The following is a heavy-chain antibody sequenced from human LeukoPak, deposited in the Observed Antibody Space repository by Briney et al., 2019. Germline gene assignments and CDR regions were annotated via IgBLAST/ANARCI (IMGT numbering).Heavy chain of an antibody. J-gene: IGHJ4*02. Sequence: GGSLRLSCTASGFTFGDYAMSWFRQAPGKGLEWVANIKEDGSEEYYVDSVKGRFTISRDNAKNSLYLQMNSLRAEDTAVYYCARILVYGSGAEAFDYWGQGTLVTVSS. V-gene: IGHV3-7*01. CDR3: ARILVYGSGAEAFDY. CDR2: IKEDGSEE. CDR1: GFTFGDYA. D-gene: IGHD3-10*01.